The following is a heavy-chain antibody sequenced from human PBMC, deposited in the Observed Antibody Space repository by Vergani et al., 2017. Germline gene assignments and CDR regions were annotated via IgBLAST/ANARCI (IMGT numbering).Heavy chain of an antibody. CDR3: ARSYYDSSGSDAFDI. CDR2: IGTAGDT. J-gene: IGHJ3*02. Sequence: EVQLVESGGGLIQPGGSLRLSCAASGFTFSSYDMHWVRQATGKGLEWVSAIGTAGDTYYPGSVKGRFTISRENAKNSLYLQMNSLRAGDTAVYYCARSYYDSSGSDAFDIWGQGTMVTVSS. D-gene: IGHD3-22*01. CDR1: GFTFSSYD. V-gene: IGHV3-13*01.